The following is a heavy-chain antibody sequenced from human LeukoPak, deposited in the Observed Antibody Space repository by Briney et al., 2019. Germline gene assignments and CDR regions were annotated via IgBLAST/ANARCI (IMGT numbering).Heavy chain of an antibody. Sequence: SETLSLTCTVSGGSISSSSYYWGWLRQPPGKGLEWIGSIYYSGSTYYNPSLKSRVTISVDTSKNQFSLKLSSVTAADTAVYYCARDRVPQYSYGDNFDYWGQGTLVTVSS. CDR3: ARDRVPQYSYGDNFDY. J-gene: IGHJ4*02. CDR1: GGSISSSSYY. CDR2: IYYSGST. D-gene: IGHD5-18*01. V-gene: IGHV4-39*02.